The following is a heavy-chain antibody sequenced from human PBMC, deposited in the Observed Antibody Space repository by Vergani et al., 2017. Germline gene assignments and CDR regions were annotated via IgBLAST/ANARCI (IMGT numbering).Heavy chain of an antibody. CDR1: GYSFTSYW. CDR3: ASDGPGSYYTPGTLDY. V-gene: IGHV5-10-1*01. J-gene: IGHJ4*02. CDR2: IDPSDSYT. Sequence: EVQLVESGAEVKKPGESLRISCKGSGYSFTSYWISWVRQMPGKGLEWMGRIDPSDSYTNYSPSFQGHVTISADKSISTAYLQWSSLKASDTAMYYCASDGPGSYYTPGTLDYWGQGTLVTVSS. D-gene: IGHD3-10*01.